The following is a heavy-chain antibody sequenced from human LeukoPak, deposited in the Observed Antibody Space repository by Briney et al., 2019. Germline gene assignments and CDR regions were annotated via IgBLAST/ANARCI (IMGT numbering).Heavy chain of an antibody. CDR1: GGSISSSNW. V-gene: IGHV4-4*02. J-gene: IGHJ6*03. CDR2: IYHSGST. Sequence: PSETLSLTCAVSGGSISSSNWWSWVRQPPGKGLEWIGEIYHSGSTNYNPSLMSRVTISVDKSKNQFSLKLSSVTAADTAVYYCARLLGIGSWGYYYYMDVWGKGTTVTVSS. D-gene: IGHD7-27*01. CDR3: ARLLGIGSWGYYYYMDV.